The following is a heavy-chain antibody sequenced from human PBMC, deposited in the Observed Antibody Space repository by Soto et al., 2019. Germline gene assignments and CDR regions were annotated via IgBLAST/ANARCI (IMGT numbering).Heavy chain of an antibody. J-gene: IGHJ5*02. Sequence: QVQLQESGPGLVKPSQTLSLTCTVSGGSISSGGYYWSWIRQHPVKGLEWIGYIYYSGSTYYNPSLKSRVTISVDTSKNQFSLKLSSVTAADTAVYYCAREGIAAAGTNWFDPWGQGTLVTVSS. CDR3: AREGIAAAGTNWFDP. V-gene: IGHV4-31*03. CDR2: IYYSGST. CDR1: GGSISSGGYY. D-gene: IGHD6-13*01.